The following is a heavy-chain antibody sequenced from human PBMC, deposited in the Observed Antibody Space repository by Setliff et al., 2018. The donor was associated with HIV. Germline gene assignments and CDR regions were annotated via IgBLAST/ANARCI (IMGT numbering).Heavy chain of an antibody. J-gene: IGHJ4*02. CDR1: GSSISSNYY. V-gene: IGHV4-38-2*02. CDR2: IYHSGST. Sequence: SETLSLTCTVSGSSISSNYYWAWIRQAPGKGLEWIGSIYHSGSTYYNPSLMSRATISVDTSKNQFSLKLRSVTAADTAVYYCARDQSAFGHWWLAHYWGQGTLVTVSS. D-gene: IGHD2-8*02. CDR3: ARDQSAFGHWWLAHY.